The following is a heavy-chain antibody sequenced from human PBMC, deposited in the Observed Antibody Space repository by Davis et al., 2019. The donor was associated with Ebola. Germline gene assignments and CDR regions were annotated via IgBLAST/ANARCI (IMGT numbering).Heavy chain of an antibody. Sequence: MPSETLSLTCTVSGGSISSGGYYWSWIRQHPGKGLEWIGYIYYTGTTKYNPPLKSRATISVDMSKSQFSLKMSSVTAADTAIYYCARHGTGWWELDSWGLGTLVTVSS. CDR3: ARHGTGWWELDS. J-gene: IGHJ4*02. V-gene: IGHV4-61*08. CDR1: GGSISSGGYY. CDR2: IYYTGTT. D-gene: IGHD6-19*01.